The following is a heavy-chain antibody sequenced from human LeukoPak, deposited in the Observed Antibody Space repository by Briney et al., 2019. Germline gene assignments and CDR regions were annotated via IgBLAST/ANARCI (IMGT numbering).Heavy chain of an antibody. CDR2: IDSDGTTR. CDR1: GFSLSTYW. V-gene: IGHV3-74*01. J-gene: IGHJ4*02. D-gene: IGHD3-10*01. CDR3: AHGDHSSFDG. Sequence: GGSLRLSCVASGFSLSTYWMHWVRQTPGKGLVWVSRIDSDGTTRNYADPVKGRFTISRGNAKNTLYLQMNSLRPEDTAVYYCAHGDHSSFDGWGQGILVTVSS.